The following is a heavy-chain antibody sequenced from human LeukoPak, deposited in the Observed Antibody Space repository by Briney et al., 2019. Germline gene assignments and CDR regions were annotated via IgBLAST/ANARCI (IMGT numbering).Heavy chain of an antibody. V-gene: IGHV4-31*03. CDR3: ASMSSFGSGWYAGADY. Sequence: SQTLSLTCTVSGGSISSGGYCWSWIRQHPGKGLEWIGYIYYSGSTYYNPSLKSRVTISVDTSKNQFSLKLSSVTAADTAVYYCASMSSFGSGWYAGADYWGQGTLVTVSS. CDR2: IYYSGST. D-gene: IGHD6-19*01. CDR1: GGSISSGGYC. J-gene: IGHJ4*02.